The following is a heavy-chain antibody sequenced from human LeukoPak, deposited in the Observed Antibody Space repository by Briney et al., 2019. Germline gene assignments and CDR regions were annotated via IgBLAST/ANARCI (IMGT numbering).Heavy chain of an antibody. D-gene: IGHD5-12*01. V-gene: IGHV1-18*04. Sequence: ASVKVSCTASGYTFTSYGISWVRQAPGQGLEWMGWISAYNGNTNYAQKLQGRVTMTTDTSTSTAYMELRSLRSDDTAVYYCARSGYSGYDSRYYYYYGMDVWGKGTTVTVSS. J-gene: IGHJ6*04. CDR3: ARSGYSGYDSRYYYYYGMDV. CDR2: ISAYNGNT. CDR1: GYTFTSYG.